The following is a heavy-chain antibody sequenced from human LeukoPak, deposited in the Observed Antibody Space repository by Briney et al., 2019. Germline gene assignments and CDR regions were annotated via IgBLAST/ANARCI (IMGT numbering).Heavy chain of an antibody. CDR2: IKRKGDDGTI. V-gene: IGHV3-15*01. CDR1: GFTFSNAW. D-gene: IGHD3/OR15-3a*01. J-gene: IGHJ4*02. Sequence: PGGSLRLSCAASGFTFSNAWMSRVRQAPGRGLEWVGRIKRKGDDGTIDYAAPVKGRLSVSRDDSKNMLYLQMNSLKSEDTAVYYCTAGTGPSDFDYWGQGTLVTVSS. CDR3: TAGTGPSDFDY.